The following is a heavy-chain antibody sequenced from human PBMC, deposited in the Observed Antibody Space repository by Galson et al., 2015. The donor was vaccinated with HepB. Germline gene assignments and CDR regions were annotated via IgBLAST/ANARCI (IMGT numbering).Heavy chain of an antibody. CDR3: ASFPHEERQDAFDI. CDR1: GYTFTSYG. V-gene: IGHV1-18*04. CDR2: IRAYNGNT. Sequence: SVKVSCKASGYTFTSYGISWVRQAPGQGLEWMGWIRAYNGNTNYAQKLQGRVTMTTDTSTSTAYMELRSLRSDDTAVYYCASFPHEERQDAFDIWGQGTMVTVSS. J-gene: IGHJ3*02. D-gene: IGHD1-1*01.